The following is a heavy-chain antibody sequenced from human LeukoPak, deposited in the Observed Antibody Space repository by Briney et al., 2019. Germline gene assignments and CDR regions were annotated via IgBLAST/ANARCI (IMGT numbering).Heavy chain of an antibody. CDR1: GLTFSSYS. J-gene: IGHJ6*03. CDR2: ISSSGGKT. V-gene: IGHV3-48*04. Sequence: GGSLRLSCAVSGLTFSSYSMNWVRQAPGKGLEWVSYISSSGGKTYYADSVRGRFTISRDNAKNSLYLQMNSLRAEDTAVYYCARASLNFYDSSGYWGWYYYYYYMDVWGKGTTVTVSS. D-gene: IGHD3-22*01. CDR3: ARASLNFYDSSGYWGWYYYYYYMDV.